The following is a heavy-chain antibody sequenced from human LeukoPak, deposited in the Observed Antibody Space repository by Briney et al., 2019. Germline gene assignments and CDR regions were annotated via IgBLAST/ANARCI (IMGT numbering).Heavy chain of an antibody. J-gene: IGHJ5*02. CDR2: IYYSGST. CDR3: ARDILTGYYSGWFDP. Sequence: SETLSLTCTVSGGSISSYYWSWIRQPPRKGLEWIGYIYYSGSTNYNPSLKSRVTISVDTSKNQFSLKLSSVTAADTAVYYCARDILTGYYSGWFDPWGQGTLVTVSS. CDR1: GGSISSYY. D-gene: IGHD3-9*01. V-gene: IGHV4-59*01.